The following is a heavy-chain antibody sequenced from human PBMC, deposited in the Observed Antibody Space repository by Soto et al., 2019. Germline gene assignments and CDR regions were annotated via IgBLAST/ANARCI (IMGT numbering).Heavy chain of an antibody. CDR1: GGSFSGYY. Sequence: SETLSLTCAVYGGSFSGYYWSWIRQPPGKGLEWIGEINHSGSTNYNPSLKSRVTISVDTSKNQFSLKLSSVTAADTAVYYCARGFGNYDFWSGYYRSYFDYWGQGTLVTVSS. D-gene: IGHD3-3*01. CDR2: INHSGST. CDR3: ARGFGNYDFWSGYYRSYFDY. J-gene: IGHJ4*02. V-gene: IGHV4-34*01.